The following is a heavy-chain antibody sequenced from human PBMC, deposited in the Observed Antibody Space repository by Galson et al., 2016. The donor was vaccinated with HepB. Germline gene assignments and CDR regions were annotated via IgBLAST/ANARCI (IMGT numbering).Heavy chain of an antibody. CDR2: ISYDGNKK. CDR1: GFTFSTYA. D-gene: IGHD3-3*01. V-gene: IGHV3-30-3*01. J-gene: IGHJ6*02. CDR3: ARDEFLEGDYYYYGMDV. Sequence: SLRLSCAASGFTFSTYAMHWVRQAPGKGLEWVAVISYDGNKKYYAASVNGRFTIARDNSENTLYLQMHRLRAEDTAVYYCARDEFLEGDYYYYGMDVWGQGTTVTVSS.